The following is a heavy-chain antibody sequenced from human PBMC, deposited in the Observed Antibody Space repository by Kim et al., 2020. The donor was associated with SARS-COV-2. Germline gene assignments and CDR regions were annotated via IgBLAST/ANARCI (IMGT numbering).Heavy chain of an antibody. CDR1: GFTFSSYD. CDR2: ITGSGGGT. J-gene: IGHJ3*02. D-gene: IGHD6-13*01. V-gene: IGHV3-23*01. CDR3: AKDVAMGSSRWHNAFD. Sequence: GGSLRLSCAASGFTFSSYDINWVRQAPGKGLEWVSSITGSGGGTHYADSVKGRFIISRDNSKNTMYLQMNSLRAEDTAVYYCAKDVAMGSSRWHNAFD.